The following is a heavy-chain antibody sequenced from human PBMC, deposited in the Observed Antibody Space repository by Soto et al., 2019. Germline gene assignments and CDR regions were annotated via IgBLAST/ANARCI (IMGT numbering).Heavy chain of an antibody. CDR2: ISYDGSNK. Sequence: GGSLRLSCAASGFTFSSYAMHWVRQAPGKGLEWVAVISYDGSNKYYADSVKGRFTISRDNSKNTLYLQMNSLRAEDTAVYYCARASITIFGVVPFDYWGQGTLVTVSS. J-gene: IGHJ4*02. D-gene: IGHD3-3*01. CDR1: GFTFSSYA. V-gene: IGHV3-30-3*01. CDR3: ARASITIFGVVPFDY.